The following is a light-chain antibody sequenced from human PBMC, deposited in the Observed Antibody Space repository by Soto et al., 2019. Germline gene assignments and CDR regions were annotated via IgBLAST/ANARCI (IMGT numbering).Light chain of an antibody. CDR1: QRVSSN. CDR3: QPYSNLPPFT. J-gene: IGKJ3*01. V-gene: IGKV3-15*01. Sequence: EIVMTHSPATLSVSPGERATLSCRASQRVSSNLAWYQQKPDQAPRLLIYGASTRATGIPARFSGSGSGTEFTLIISSLQSEDFAIYYCQPYSNLPPFTFGPGTKVDIK. CDR2: GAS.